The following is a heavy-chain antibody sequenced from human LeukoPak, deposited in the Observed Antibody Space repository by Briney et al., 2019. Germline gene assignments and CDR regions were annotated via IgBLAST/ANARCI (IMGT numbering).Heavy chain of an antibody. CDR2: IYSGGST. CDR3: AKDQDWPTAMITN. CDR1: GFTVSSNC. V-gene: IGHV3-53*01. Sequence: QTGGSLRLSCAASGFTVSSNCMSWVRQAPGKGLEWVSVIYSGGSTYYADSVKGRFTISRDNSKNTLYLQMNSLRAEDTAVYYCAKDQDWPTAMITNWGQGTLVTVSS. D-gene: IGHD5-18*01. J-gene: IGHJ4*02.